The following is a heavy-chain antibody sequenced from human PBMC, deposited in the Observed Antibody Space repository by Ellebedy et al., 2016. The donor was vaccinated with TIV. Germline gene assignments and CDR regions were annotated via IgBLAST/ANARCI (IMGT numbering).Heavy chain of an antibody. Sequence: GGSLRLSCAASGFTFSNYAMSWVRRSPGKGLDWVSLISGSGEYTYYADSVKGRLTISRDNSKNTLYLQMNSLRAEDTAVYYCALSSSSSGAFDIWGQGTMVTVSS. CDR2: ISGSGEYT. CDR3: ALSSSSSGAFDI. V-gene: IGHV3-23*01. D-gene: IGHD6-6*01. CDR1: GFTFSNYA. J-gene: IGHJ3*02.